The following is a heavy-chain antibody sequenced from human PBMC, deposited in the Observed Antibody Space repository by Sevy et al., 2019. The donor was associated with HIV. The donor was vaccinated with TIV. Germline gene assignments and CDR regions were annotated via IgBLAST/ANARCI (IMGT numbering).Heavy chain of an antibody. CDR1: GFTFSSYA. V-gene: IGHV3-9*01. D-gene: IGHD7-27*01. J-gene: IGHJ3*02. Sequence: GGYLRLSCTTSGFTFSSYAMHWVRQAPGKGLEWVSGINWNSGTTDYADSVKGRFTISRDNAENSLFLQMTSLRPEDTGLYYCAKVGPTFLIRWGAFDMWGQGTMVTVSS. CDR3: AKVGPTFLIRWGAFDM. CDR2: INWNSGTT.